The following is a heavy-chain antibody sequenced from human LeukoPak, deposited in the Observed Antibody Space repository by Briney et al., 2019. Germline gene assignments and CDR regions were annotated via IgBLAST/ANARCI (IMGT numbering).Heavy chain of an antibody. J-gene: IGHJ4*02. CDR2: INPNSGGT. Sequence: ASVKVSCKAFGYTFAGSYMHWVRQAPGQGLEWMGWINPNSGGTDYAQKFQGRVTMTRVTSINTAFMELSRLRSDDTAVYFCVPSSKYNTAYYFDYWGQGTLVTVSS. D-gene: IGHD1-14*01. CDR1: GYTFAGSY. CDR3: VPSSKYNTAYYFDY. V-gene: IGHV1-2*02.